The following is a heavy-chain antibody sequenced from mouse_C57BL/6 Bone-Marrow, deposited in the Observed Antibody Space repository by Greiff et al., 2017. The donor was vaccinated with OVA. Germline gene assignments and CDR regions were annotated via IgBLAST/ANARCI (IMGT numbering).Heavy chain of an antibody. CDR2: IDPEDGEP. V-gene: IGHV14-2*01. CDR1: GFNIKDYY. D-gene: IGHD3-1*01. Sequence: EVQGVESGAELVKPGASVKLSCTASGFNIKDYYMHWVKQRTEQGLEWIGRIDPEDGEPKYAPKFQGKATITADTSSNTAYLQLSSLTSEDTAVYYCARSGWDEAWFAYWGQGTLVTVSA. CDR3: ARSGWDEAWFAY. J-gene: IGHJ3*01.